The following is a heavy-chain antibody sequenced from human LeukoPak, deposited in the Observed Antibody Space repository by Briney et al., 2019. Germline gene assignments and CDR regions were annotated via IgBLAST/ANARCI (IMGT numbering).Heavy chain of an antibody. D-gene: IGHD3-22*01. V-gene: IGHV4-4*07. J-gene: IGHJ3*02. CDR1: GGSISSYY. Sequence: SETLSLTCTVSGGSISSYYWSWIRQPAGKGLEWIGRIYTSGSTNYNPSLKSRVTMSVDTSKNQFSLKLSSVTAADTAVYYCARDRWYYDSSGYPDDAFDIWGQGTMVTVSS. CDR2: IYTSGST. CDR3: ARDRWYYDSSGYPDDAFDI.